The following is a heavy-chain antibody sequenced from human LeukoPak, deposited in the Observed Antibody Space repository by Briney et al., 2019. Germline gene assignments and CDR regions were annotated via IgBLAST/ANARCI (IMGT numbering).Heavy chain of an antibody. J-gene: IGHJ4*02. CDR1: GFTISSYA. Sequence: GGSLRLSCAASGFTISSYAMSWVRQAPGKGLEWVSGIGGSGTRTYYADSVKGRFTISRDNSKNTLYLQMNSLRAEDTAVYYCARDLTAEMTTVTTEGGNYWGQGTLVTVSS. CDR2: IGGSGTRT. D-gene: IGHD4-17*01. CDR3: ARDLTAEMTTVTTEGGNY. V-gene: IGHV3-23*01.